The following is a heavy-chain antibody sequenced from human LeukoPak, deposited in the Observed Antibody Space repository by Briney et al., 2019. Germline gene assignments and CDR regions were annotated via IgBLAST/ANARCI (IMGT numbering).Heavy chain of an antibody. V-gene: IGHV3-30*02. CDR1: GFTFSSYG. CDR3: ADLWFGELLGDY. Sequence: PGGSLRLSCAASGFTFSSYGMHWVRQAPGKGLEWVAFIRYDGSNKYYADSVKGRFTISRDNSKNTLYLQMNSLRAEDTAVYYCADLWFGELLGDYWGQGTLVTVTS. J-gene: IGHJ4*02. CDR2: IRYDGSNK. D-gene: IGHD3-10*01.